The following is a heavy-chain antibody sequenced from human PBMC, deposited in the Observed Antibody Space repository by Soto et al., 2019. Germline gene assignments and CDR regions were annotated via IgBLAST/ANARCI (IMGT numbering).Heavy chain of an antibody. J-gene: IGHJ4*02. V-gene: IGHV5-51*01. CDR1: GYRFSNYW. CDR3: AITSGTAMANYYFNY. D-gene: IGHD6-19*01. CDR2: IYPGDSDT. Sequence: PGESLKISCKASGYRFSNYWLGWVRQMPGKGLEWMGIIYPGDSDTRYSPSFQGHVTISADKSISFAYLQWSSLKASDTAMYYWAITSGTAMANYYFNYWGQGTLVTVSS.